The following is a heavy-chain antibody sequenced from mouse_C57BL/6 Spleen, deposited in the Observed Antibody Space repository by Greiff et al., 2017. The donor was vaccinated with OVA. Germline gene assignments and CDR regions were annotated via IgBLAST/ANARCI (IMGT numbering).Heavy chain of an antibody. CDR1: GYSITSGYY. V-gene: IGHV3-6*01. CDR3: ARDDWGYAMDY. Sequence: EVKLQESGPGLVKPSQSLSLTCSVTGYSITSGYYWNWIRQFPGNKLEWMGYISYDGSNNYNPSLKNRISITRDTSKNQFFLKLNSVTTEDTATYYCARDDWGYAMDYWGQGTSVTVSS. D-gene: IGHD4-1*01. J-gene: IGHJ4*01. CDR2: ISYDGSN.